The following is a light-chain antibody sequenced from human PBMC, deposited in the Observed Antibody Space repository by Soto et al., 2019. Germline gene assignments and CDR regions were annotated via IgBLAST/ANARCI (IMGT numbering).Light chain of an antibody. V-gene: IGLV2-14*01. CDR1: TSDLGAYNS. CDR2: DVT. CDR3: CSYTTSDTLV. Sequence: QSALTQPASVSGSPGQSITISCTGTTSDLGAYNSVSWYRQHPGKAPKVMIYDVTHRPSGVSSRFSGSQSGNTASLTISGLQADDEADYYYCSYTTSDTLVFGTGTKVTVL. J-gene: IGLJ1*01.